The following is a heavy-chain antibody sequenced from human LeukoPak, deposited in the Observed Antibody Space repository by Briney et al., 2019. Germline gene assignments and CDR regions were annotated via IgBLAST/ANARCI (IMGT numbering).Heavy chain of an antibody. D-gene: IGHD1-26*01. Sequence: ASVKVSCKASGGTFSSYAISWVRQATGQGLEWMGWMNPNSGNTGYAQKFQGRVTITRNTSISTAYMELSSLRSEDTAVYYCARGIRATADYWGQGTLVTVSS. CDR1: GGTFSSYA. J-gene: IGHJ4*02. CDR3: ARGIRATADY. V-gene: IGHV1-8*03. CDR2: MNPNSGNT.